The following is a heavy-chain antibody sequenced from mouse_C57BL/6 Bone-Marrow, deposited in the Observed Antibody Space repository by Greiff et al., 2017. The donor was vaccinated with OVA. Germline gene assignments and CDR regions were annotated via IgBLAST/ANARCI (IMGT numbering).Heavy chain of an antibody. CDR2: IDPENGDT. CDR3: TTHSNYRAWFVY. D-gene: IGHD2-5*01. J-gene: IGHJ3*01. Sequence: VQLQQSGAELVRPGASVKLSCTASGFNIKDDYMHWVKQRPEQGLEWIGWIDPENGDTEYASKFQGKATITADTSSNTAYLQLSSLTSEDTAVYYCTTHSNYRAWFVYWGQGTLVTVSA. V-gene: IGHV14-4*01. CDR1: GFNIKDDY.